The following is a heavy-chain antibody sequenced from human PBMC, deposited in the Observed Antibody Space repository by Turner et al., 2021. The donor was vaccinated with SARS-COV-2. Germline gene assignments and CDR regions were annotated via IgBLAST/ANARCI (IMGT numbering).Heavy chain of an antibody. D-gene: IGHD2-15*01. Sequence: QVQLVESGGGVVQPGRSLRLSCAASGFTFSSYGMHWVRQAPGKGLEWVAGISNDGSNKYYADSVKGRFTISRDNSKNTLYLQMNSLRAEDTAVYYAARGGVVAATAYDAFDIWGQGTMVTVSS. CDR3: ARGGVVAATAYDAFDI. CDR1: GFTFSSYG. J-gene: IGHJ3*02. V-gene: IGHV3-30*03. CDR2: ISNDGSNK.